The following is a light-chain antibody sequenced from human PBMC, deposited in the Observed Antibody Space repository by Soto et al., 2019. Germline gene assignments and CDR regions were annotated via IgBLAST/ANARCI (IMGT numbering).Light chain of an antibody. Sequence: EIVLTQSPGTLSLSPGERATLSCRASQSVSSIYLAWYQQKPGQAPRLLIYGASSRPTGIPDRFSGSGSGTDFTLNISRLEPEDFAVYFCQQYGSAALTVGGGTKVEIK. CDR2: GAS. J-gene: IGKJ4*01. V-gene: IGKV3-20*01. CDR3: QQYGSAALT. CDR1: QSVSSIY.